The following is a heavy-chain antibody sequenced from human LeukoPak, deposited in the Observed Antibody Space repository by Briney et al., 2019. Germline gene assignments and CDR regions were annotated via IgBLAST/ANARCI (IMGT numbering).Heavy chain of an antibody. CDR1: GGSISSSSYY. CDR2: IYYSGST. CDR3: ARDGWRQQLVRAFDY. V-gene: IGHV4-39*07. D-gene: IGHD6-13*01. Sequence: SETLSLTCTVSGGSISSSSYYWGWIRQPPGKGLEWIGSIYYSGSTYYNPSLKSRVAISVDTSKNQFSLKLSSVTAADTAVYYCARDGWRQQLVRAFDYWGQGTLVTVSS. J-gene: IGHJ4*02.